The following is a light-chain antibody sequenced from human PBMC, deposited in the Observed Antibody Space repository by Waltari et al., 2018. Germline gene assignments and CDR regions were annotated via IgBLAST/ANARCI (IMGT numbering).Light chain of an antibody. Sequence: AFQLTQSPSSLSASVGDRVTISCRASQGIFSALAWYQQKPGQPPKLLIYAASTLESWVPSRVSGSGSGTDFTLTISSLEAEDFATYYCQQFNTYPLTFGGGTRVDIK. CDR3: QQFNTYPLT. CDR1: QGIFSA. CDR2: AAS. J-gene: IGKJ4*01. V-gene: IGKV1-13*02.